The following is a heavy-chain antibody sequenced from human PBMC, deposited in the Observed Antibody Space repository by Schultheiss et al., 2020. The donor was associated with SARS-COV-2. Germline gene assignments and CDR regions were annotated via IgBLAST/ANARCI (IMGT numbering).Heavy chain of an antibody. CDR2: IKQDGSEK. J-gene: IGHJ4*02. D-gene: IGHD6-13*01. Sequence: GESLKISCAASGFTFSSYWMSWVRQAPGKGLEWVANIKQDGSEKYYVDSVKGRFTISRDNAKNSLYLQMNSLRAEDTAVYYCARATSSTAFDYWGQGTLVTVSS. CDR1: GFTFSSYW. V-gene: IGHV3-7*03. CDR3: ARATSSTAFDY.